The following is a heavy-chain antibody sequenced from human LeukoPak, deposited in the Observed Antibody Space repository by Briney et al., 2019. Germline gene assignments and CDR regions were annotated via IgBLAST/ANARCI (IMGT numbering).Heavy chain of an antibody. CDR1: GFTFSSYA. CDR3: ARIIVGATGIDY. J-gene: IGHJ4*02. CDR2: ITGDSART. V-gene: IGHV3-23*01. D-gene: IGHD1-26*01. Sequence: GGSLRLSCAASGFTFSSYAMNWVRQAPGKGLEWVSAITGDSARTHYADSVKGRFTISRDNAKNTLYLQMNSLRVEDTAVYYCARIIVGATGIDYWGQGTLVTVSS.